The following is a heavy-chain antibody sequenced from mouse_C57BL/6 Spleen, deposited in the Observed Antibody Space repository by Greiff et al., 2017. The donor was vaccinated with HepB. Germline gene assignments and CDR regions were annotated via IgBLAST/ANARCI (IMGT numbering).Heavy chain of an antibody. CDR1: GYAFSSSW. V-gene: IGHV1-82*01. J-gene: IGHJ2*01. Sequence: QVQLKESGPELVKPGASVKISCKASGYAFSSSWMNWVKQRPGKGLEWIGRIYPGDGDTNYNGKFKGKATLTADKSSSTAYMQLSSLTSEDSAVYFCARMYYYGSSWDYWGQGTTLTVSS. CDR2: IYPGDGDT. D-gene: IGHD1-1*01. CDR3: ARMYYYGSSWDY.